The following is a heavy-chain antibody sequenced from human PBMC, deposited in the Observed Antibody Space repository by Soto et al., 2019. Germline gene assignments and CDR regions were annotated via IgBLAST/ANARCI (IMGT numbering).Heavy chain of an antibody. V-gene: IGHV3-33*01. D-gene: IGHD3-10*01. CDR1: GFTFSTYG. CDR3: ARDLGAFNYGSTYFDY. CDR2: IWYDGSNQ. Sequence: GGSLRLSCAPSGFTFSTYGMHWVRQAPGKGLEWVAVIWYDGSNQYYADSVKGRFTISRDNSKNMLYLQMNSLRAEDTAVYYCARDLGAFNYGSTYFDYWGQGTPVTVSS. J-gene: IGHJ4*02.